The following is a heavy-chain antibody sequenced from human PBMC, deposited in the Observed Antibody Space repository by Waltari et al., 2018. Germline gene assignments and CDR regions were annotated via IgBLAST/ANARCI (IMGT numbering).Heavy chain of an antibody. Sequence: QVQLVESGGGVVQPGRSLRLACEASGFSFRNFGMHWCSQAPGKGLEWVEVISYDGNKKYYADSVKGRFTISRDNSKNMLYLQMSSLRTEDTAVYYCAKLFDSSGNDFDHWGQGTLVSVSS. D-gene: IGHD6-19*01. CDR3: AKLFDSSGNDFDH. CDR2: ISYDGNKK. J-gene: IGHJ4*02. V-gene: IGHV3-30*18. CDR1: GFSFRNFG.